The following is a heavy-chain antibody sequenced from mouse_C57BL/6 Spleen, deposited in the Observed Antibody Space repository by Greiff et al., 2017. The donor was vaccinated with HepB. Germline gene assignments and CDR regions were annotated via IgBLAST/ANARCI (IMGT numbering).Heavy chain of an antibody. V-gene: IGHV1-53*01. CDR1: GYTFTSYW. D-gene: IGHD2-4*01. CDR2: INPSNGGT. CDR3: ARSKPPFYYDYPAY. Sequence: VKLQQPGTELVKPGASVKLSCKASGYTFTSYWMHWVKQRPGQGLEWIGNINPSNGGTNYNEKFKSKATLTVDKSSSTAYMQLSSLTSEDSAVYYCARSKPPFYYDYPAYWGQGTLVTVSA. J-gene: IGHJ3*01.